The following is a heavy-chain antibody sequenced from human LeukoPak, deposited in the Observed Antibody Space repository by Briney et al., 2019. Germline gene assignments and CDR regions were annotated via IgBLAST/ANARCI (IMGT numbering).Heavy chain of an antibody. D-gene: IGHD5-18*01. V-gene: IGHV4-59*01. J-gene: IGHJ4*02. CDR3: VRPIRGYSFDYYDY. Sequence: SETLSLTCTVSCGSITSSYWSWIRQPPGKGLEWIGCIYYSGSTNYNPSLKSRVTMSVDTSKNQFSLKLTSVTAADTAVYYCVRPIRGYSFDYYDYWGQGTLVTVSS. CDR1: CGSITSSY. CDR2: IYYSGST.